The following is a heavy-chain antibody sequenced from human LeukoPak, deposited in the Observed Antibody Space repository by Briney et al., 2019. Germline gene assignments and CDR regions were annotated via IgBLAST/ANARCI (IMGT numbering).Heavy chain of an antibody. V-gene: IGHV4-59*08. D-gene: IGHD1-20*01. CDR1: GGSISSYY. Sequence: SSETLSLTCTVSGGSISSYYWSWIRQPPGKGLEWIGYISYSGSTNYNPSLKSRVTMSVDTSKNQFSLKLSSVTAADTAVYYCARHGNWNPFDYWGQGTLVTVSS. CDR3: ARHGNWNPFDY. CDR2: ISYSGST. J-gene: IGHJ4*02.